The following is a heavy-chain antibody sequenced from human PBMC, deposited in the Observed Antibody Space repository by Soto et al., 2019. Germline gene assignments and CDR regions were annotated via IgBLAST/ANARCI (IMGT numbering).Heavy chain of an antibody. J-gene: IGHJ5*02. CDR1: GYTFTSYG. Sequence: QVQMVQFGNEVKKPGVSVMVSCKTSGYTFTSYGVSWVRQAPGQGIEWIGLISPYNGDTLYARKFQGRVTVTAETATDTVYMELRSLTSEDTAVYYCVRDASSGYRGWWDPWGQGTLVTVSS. CDR3: VRDASSGYRGWWDP. V-gene: IGHV1-18*01. CDR2: ISPYNGDT. D-gene: IGHD6-25*01.